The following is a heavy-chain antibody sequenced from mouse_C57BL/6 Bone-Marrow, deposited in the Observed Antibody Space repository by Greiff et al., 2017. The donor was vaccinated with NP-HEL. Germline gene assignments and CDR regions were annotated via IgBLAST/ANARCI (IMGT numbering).Heavy chain of an antibody. CDR1: GYTFTSYW. CDR2: IDPNSGGT. J-gene: IGHJ4*01. Sequence: QVHVKQPGAELVKPGASVKLSCKASGYTFTSYWMHWVKQRPGRGLEWIGRIDPNSGGTKYNEKFKSKATLTVDKPSSTAYMQLSSLTSEDSAVYYCARPYSKGDYYAMDYWGQGTSVTVSS. D-gene: IGHD2-5*01. V-gene: IGHV1-72*01. CDR3: ARPYSKGDYYAMDY.